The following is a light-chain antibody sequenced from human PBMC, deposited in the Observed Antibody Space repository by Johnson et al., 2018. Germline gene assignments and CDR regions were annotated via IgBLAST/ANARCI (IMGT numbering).Light chain of an antibody. CDR1: SSNIGNNY. CDR2: ENN. J-gene: IGLJ1*01. CDR3: GTWASSRSAGNV. V-gene: IGLV1-51*02. Sequence: QSVLTQPPSVSAAPGQKVTISCSGSSSNIGNNYVSWYQQLPGTAPKLLIYENNKRPSGIPDRFSGSKSGTSATLGITGLQTGDEADYYCGTWASSRSAGNVFVTGANVTFL.